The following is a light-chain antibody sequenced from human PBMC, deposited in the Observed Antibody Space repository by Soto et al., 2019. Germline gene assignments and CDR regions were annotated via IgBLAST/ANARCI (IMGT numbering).Light chain of an antibody. V-gene: IGKV1-33*01. Sequence: DIQMTQSPSPLSASVGDRVTISCQASQDITSYLNWYQQKSGKAPRLLIYDAAHLETGVSSRFSGSGSGTQFTLTISGLQPEDVATDYCQQFHSAPYTFGQGTKLEIK. J-gene: IGKJ2*01. CDR3: QQFHSAPYT. CDR1: QDITSY. CDR2: DAA.